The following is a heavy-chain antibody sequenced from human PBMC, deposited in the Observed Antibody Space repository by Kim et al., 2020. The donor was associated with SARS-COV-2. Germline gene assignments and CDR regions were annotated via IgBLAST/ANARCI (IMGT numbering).Heavy chain of an antibody. J-gene: IGHJ5*02. V-gene: IGHV1-46*01. CDR3: ARGRTVTTIGWFDP. Sequence: AQKFQGRVTMTRDTSTSTVYMELSSLRSEDTAVYYCARGRTVTTIGWFDPWGQGTLVTVSS. D-gene: IGHD4-17*01.